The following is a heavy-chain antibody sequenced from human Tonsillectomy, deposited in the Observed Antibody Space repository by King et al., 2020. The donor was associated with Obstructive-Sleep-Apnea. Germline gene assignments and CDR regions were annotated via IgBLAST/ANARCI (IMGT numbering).Heavy chain of an antibody. D-gene: IGHD6-13*01. Sequence: LQLQESGPGLVKPSETLSLTCAVSGGYISSSSIYYWGWIRQPPGKGLEWIGSIYYSGATYYNPSLKRRVTISVDKSKHQFSLKLSSVTAADTAVYYCASRQHFSSSGTHAFDIWGQGTMVTVSS. J-gene: IGHJ3*02. CDR1: GGYISSSSIYY. V-gene: IGHV4-39*07. CDR2: IYYSGAT. CDR3: ASRQHFSSSGTHAFDI.